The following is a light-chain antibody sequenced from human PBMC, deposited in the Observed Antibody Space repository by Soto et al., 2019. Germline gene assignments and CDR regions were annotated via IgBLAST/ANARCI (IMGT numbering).Light chain of an antibody. Sequence: QSALTQPRSVSGSPGQSVTISCTGTSSDVGGYNYVSWYQKHPGKAPKVMIYDVSERPSGVPDRFSGSKSGNTASLTISGLQADDEPDYYCCSYAGSPRYVLGPGTKVPVL. J-gene: IGLJ1*01. CDR3: CSYAGSPRYV. CDR2: DVS. CDR1: SSDVGGYNY. V-gene: IGLV2-11*01.